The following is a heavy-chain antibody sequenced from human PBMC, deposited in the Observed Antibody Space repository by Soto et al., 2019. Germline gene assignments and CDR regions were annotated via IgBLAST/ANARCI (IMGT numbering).Heavy chain of an antibody. D-gene: IGHD5-12*01. Sequence: SETLSLTCTVSGGSISSYYWSWIRQPPGKGLEWIGYIYYSGSTNYNPSLKSRVTISVDTSKNQFSLKLSSVTAADTAVYYCARDLYSGYGPFDYWGQGTLVTVSS. J-gene: IGHJ4*02. CDR2: IYYSGST. CDR1: GGSISSYY. CDR3: ARDLYSGYGPFDY. V-gene: IGHV4-59*01.